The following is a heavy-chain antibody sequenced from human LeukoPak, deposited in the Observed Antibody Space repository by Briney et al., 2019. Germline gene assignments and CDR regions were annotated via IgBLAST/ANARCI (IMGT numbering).Heavy chain of an antibody. D-gene: IGHD1-14*01. CDR3: ARSNQADDY. CDR2: INPGGSST. V-gene: IGHV3-74*01. CDR1: GFTFSSYW. J-gene: IGHJ4*02. Sequence: PGGSLRLSCAASGFTFSSYWMHWLRQVPGKGLVWVSRINPGGSSTAYADSVKGRFTISRDNAENTLYLQMDSLRAEDTAVYYCARSNQADDYWGQGTLVTVSS.